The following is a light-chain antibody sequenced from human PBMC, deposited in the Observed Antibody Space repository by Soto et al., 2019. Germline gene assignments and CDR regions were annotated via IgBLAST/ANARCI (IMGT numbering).Light chain of an antibody. CDR2: GVS. Sequence: EIVMTQSPATLSLFPGERATLSCRASQSVISTVAWYQQRPGQAPRLLIYGVSTRATGIPARFSGSGSGTEFTLTISSLQSEDFAVYYCQQRSNWPITFGQGTRLEIK. V-gene: IGKV3-15*01. CDR3: QQRSNWPIT. J-gene: IGKJ5*01. CDR1: QSVIST.